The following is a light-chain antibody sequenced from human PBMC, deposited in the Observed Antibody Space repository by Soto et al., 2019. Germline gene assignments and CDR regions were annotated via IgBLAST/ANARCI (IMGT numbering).Light chain of an antibody. V-gene: IGLV1-47*01. J-gene: IGLJ2*01. CDR2: SSN. Sequence: SVLTQPPSASGTPGQRVTISCSGSISNIGSNYVYWYQQLPGTAPPLLIYSSNQRPSGVPDRVSGSKSGTSASLAISGLRSEDESDYYCAAWDDRLSAVVFGGGTKLTVL. CDR1: ISNIGSNY. CDR3: AAWDDRLSAVV.